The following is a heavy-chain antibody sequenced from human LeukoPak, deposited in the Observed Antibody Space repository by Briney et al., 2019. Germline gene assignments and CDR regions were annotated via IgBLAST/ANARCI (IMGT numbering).Heavy chain of an antibody. CDR3: ARGFSYGYLYFDY. CDR1: GFTVSSNY. J-gene: IGHJ4*02. CDR2: IYSGGST. Sequence: QTGGSLGLSCAASGFTVSSNYMSWVRQAPGKGLEWVSVIYSGGSTYYADSVKGRFTISRDNSKNTLYLQMNSLRAEDTAVYYCARGFSYGYLYFDYWGQGTLVTVSS. D-gene: IGHD5-18*01. V-gene: IGHV3-66*01.